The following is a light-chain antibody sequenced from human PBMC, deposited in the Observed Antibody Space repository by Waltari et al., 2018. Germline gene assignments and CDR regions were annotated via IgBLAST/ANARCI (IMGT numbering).Light chain of an antibody. V-gene: IGLV2-14*01. CDR3: ISYTTRNTWV. CDR1: NRAVGGLNY. Sequence: ALTPPASVSGFPGQAFTFSCPGSNRAVGGLNYVSWYQQHPGKAPKLMTYHVSDRPSGVSNRFSGSKSGNTASLTISGLQAEDEADYYRISYTTRNTWVFGGGTKLTVL. J-gene: IGLJ3*02. CDR2: HVS.